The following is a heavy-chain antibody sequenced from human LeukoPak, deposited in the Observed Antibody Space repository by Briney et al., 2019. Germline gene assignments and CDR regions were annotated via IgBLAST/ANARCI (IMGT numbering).Heavy chain of an antibody. CDR1: GGTFSSYA. D-gene: IGHD3-10*01. V-gene: IGHV1-69*04. Sequence: SVKVSCKASGGTFSSYAISWVRQAPGQGLEWMGRIIPILGIANYAQKFQGRVTITADKSTSTAYMELSSLRSEDTAVYYCARDLLGDGSGSYYKRGNAFDIWGQGTMVTVSS. CDR2: IIPILGIA. CDR3: ARDLLGDGSGSYYKRGNAFDI. J-gene: IGHJ3*02.